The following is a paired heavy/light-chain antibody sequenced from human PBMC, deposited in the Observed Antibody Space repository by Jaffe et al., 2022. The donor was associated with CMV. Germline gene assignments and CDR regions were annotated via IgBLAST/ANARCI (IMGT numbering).Heavy chain of an antibody. V-gene: IGHV3-21*01. CDR3: AREDQKVRSAAGQYYYYYYMDV. CDR1: GFTFSGYT. D-gene: IGHD6-13*01. Sequence: EVQLVESGGGLVKPGGSLRLSCAASGFTFSGYTMNWVRQAPGKGLEWVSSISSRSANIYYADSMKGRFTISRDNAKNSLSLQMNSLRAEDTAVYYCAREDQKVRSAAGQYYYYYYMDVWGKGTTVTVSS. J-gene: IGHJ6*03. CDR2: ISSRSANI.
Light chain of an antibody. CDR1: QGISSY. Sequence: DIQLTQSPSFLSASVGDRVTITCRASQGISSYLAWYQQKPGKAPKLLIYAASTLQSGVPSRFSGSGSGTEFTLTISSLQPEDFATYYCQQLNSYPRAFGQGTKVEIK. V-gene: IGKV1-9*01. CDR3: QQLNSYPRA. CDR2: AAS. J-gene: IGKJ1*01.